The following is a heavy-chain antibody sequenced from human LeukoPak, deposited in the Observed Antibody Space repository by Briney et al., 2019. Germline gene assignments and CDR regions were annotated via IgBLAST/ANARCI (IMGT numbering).Heavy chain of an antibody. D-gene: IGHD2/OR15-2a*01. V-gene: IGHV4-59*01. CDR1: GGSITSDH. CDR2: IYHSGST. J-gene: IGHJ3*02. Sequence: PSETLSLTCTVSGGSITSDHWNWIRQPPGKGLEWIGCIYHSGSTYYNPSLKGRVTISVDMSKNQFSLRLTSVTAADTAVYYCARKNDFDIWGQGTLVTVSS. CDR3: ARKNDFDI.